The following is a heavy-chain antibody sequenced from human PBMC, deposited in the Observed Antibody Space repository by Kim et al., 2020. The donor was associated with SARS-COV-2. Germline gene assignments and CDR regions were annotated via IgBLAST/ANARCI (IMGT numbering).Heavy chain of an antibody. Sequence: GGSLRLSCAASGFTFSSYGMHWVRQAPGKGLEWVAVISYDGSNKYYADSVKGRFTISRDNSKNTLYLQMNSLRAEDTAVYYCAKNMRGGDPSSDAFDIWGQGTMVTVSS. CDR1: GFTFSSYG. CDR3: AKNMRGGDPSSDAFDI. V-gene: IGHV3-30*18. J-gene: IGHJ3*02. D-gene: IGHD3-10*01. CDR2: ISYDGSNK.